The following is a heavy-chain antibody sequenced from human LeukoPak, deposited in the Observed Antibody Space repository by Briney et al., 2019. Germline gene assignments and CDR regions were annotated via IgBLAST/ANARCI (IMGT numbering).Heavy chain of an antibody. CDR2: IYSSGST. J-gene: IGHJ2*01. D-gene: IGHD3-3*01. V-gene: IGHV4-59*08. Sequence: SETLSLTCAVYGGSFSGYYWGWIRQPPGKRLEWIGRIYSSGSTNYNPSLKSRVTISVDTSKNQFSLKLSSVTAADTAVYYCASTRNYDLWSGSGYFDLWGRGTLVTVSS. CDR3: ASTRNYDLWSGSGYFDL. CDR1: GGSFSGYY.